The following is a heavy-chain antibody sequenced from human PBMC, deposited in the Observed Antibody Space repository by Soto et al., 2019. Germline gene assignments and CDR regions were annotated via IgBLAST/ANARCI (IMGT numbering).Heavy chain of an antibody. Sequence: ASVKVSCKASGYTFTSYGISWVRQAPGQGLEWMGWISAYNGNTNYAQKLQGRVTMTTDTSTSTAYTELRSLRSDDTAVYYCARDPKYSYGQNYYYYGMDVWGQGTTVTVSS. CDR2: ISAYNGNT. V-gene: IGHV1-18*01. CDR1: GYTFTSYG. D-gene: IGHD5-18*01. CDR3: ARDPKYSYGQNYYYYGMDV. J-gene: IGHJ6*02.